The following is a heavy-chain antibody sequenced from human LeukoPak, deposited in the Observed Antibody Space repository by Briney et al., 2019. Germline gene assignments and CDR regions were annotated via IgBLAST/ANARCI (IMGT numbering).Heavy chain of an antibody. CDR2: ISYGVSNK. J-gene: IGHJ4*02. V-gene: IGHV3-30-3*01. CDR1: GFTFSSYA. Sequence: PGRSLRLSCAASGFTFSSYAMHWVRQATGKGLEWVAVISYGVSNKYYADSVKGRFTISRDNSNNTLYLRMNSLRPEDTAVCYCARRPAQYFDSWGQGTLVTVSS. CDR3: ARRPAQYFDS.